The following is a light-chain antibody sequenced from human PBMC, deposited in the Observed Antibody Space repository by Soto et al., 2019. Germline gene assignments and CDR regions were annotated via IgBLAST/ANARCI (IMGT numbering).Light chain of an antibody. V-gene: IGKV3-11*01. CDR1: QSVSNY. J-gene: IGKJ4*01. Sequence: EIVLTQSPATLSLSPGERATLSCRASQSVSNYLAWYQQKPGQAPRLLFYDASHRGPGIPARFSGSGSGTDFTLTISSLEPDDFAVYYCPQRSDWPLTFGGWTRVVSK. CDR2: DAS. CDR3: PQRSDWPLT.